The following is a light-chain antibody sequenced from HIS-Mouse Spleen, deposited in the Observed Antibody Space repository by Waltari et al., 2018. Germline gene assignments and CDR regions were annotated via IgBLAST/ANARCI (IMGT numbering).Light chain of an antibody. CDR1: QGISSY. CDR2: AAS. V-gene: IGKV1-8*01. Sequence: AIRMTQSPSSLSASTGDRVTITCRASQGISSYLAWYQQKPGKAPKLLIYAASTLQSGVPSRFSGSGSGTDFTLTISCLQSEDFATYYCQQYYSYPETFCQGTKVEIK. J-gene: IGKJ1*01. CDR3: QQYYSYPET.